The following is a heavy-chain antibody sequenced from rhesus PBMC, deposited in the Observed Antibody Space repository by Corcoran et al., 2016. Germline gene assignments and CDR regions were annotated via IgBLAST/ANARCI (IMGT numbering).Heavy chain of an antibody. D-gene: IGHD2-27*01. CDR2: IDGSGKRP. CDR3: ASRNQNCSGIYCYGFDSFDF. V-gene: IGHV4S11*01. J-gene: IGHJ3*01. CDR1: GGSIRSNS. Sequence: QVQLPESGPGLVEPLDNLPLTSAGTGGSIRSNSRRCVRTAHGMGPRWLADIDGSGKRPHEHPPRKRGITLSVSTSKSLASLKLSSVTAADTAVYYCASRNQNCSGIYCYGFDSFDFWGQGLRVTVSS.